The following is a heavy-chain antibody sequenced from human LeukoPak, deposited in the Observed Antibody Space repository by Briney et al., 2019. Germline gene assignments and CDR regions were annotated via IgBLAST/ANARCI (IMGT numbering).Heavy chain of an antibody. V-gene: IGHV3-21*01. CDR3: ASNPPGIPVYGAEYFQH. Sequence: SGGSLRLSCAGSGFTFSSDSMNWVRQAPGKGLEWVSSISSTSGHIYYADSVKGRFTISRDNAKNSLYLQMNSLRAEDTAVYYCASNPPGIPVYGAEYFQHWGQGTLVTVSS. CDR2: ISSTSGHI. CDR1: GFTFSSDS. J-gene: IGHJ1*01. D-gene: IGHD6-19*01.